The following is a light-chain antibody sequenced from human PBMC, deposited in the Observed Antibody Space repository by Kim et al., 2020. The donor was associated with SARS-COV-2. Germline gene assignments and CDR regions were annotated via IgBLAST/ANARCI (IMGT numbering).Light chain of an antibody. J-gene: IGKJ2*01. CDR2: DAS. CDR3: QQYDNLP. Sequence: SLSASVGDRVTITCQASQDISNYLNWYQQKPGKAPKLLIYDASNLETGVPSRFSGSGSGTDFTFTISSLQPEDIATYYCQQYDNLPLGQGTKLEI. CDR1: QDISNY. V-gene: IGKV1-33*01.